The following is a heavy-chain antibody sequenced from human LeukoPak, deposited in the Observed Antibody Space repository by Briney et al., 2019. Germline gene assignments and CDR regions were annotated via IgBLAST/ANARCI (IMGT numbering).Heavy chain of an antibody. CDR2: IHYSGSP. V-gene: IGHV4-39*01. J-gene: IGHJ4*02. Sequence: SETLSLTCNVSGGSISSSSYFWGWIRQPPGKGLEWIGSIHYSGSPYYNPSLKSRVTISVDTSQNQFSLKLGSVTAADTAVYYCARPSVSWPHYYFDYWGQGTLVTVSS. D-gene: IGHD5-12*01. CDR1: GGSISSSSYF. CDR3: ARPSVSWPHYYFDY.